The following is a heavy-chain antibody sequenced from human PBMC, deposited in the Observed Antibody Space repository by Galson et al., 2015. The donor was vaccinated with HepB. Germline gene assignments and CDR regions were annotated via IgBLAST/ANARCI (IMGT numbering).Heavy chain of an antibody. D-gene: IGHD3-22*01. V-gene: IGHV3-23*01. CDR1: GLTFSSYA. Sequence: SLRLSCAASGLTFSSYAMSWVRQAPGKGLEWVSAISGSGGSTYYADSVKGRFTISRDNSKNTLYLQMNSLRAEDTAVYYCAKADYYDSSGYLDYWGQGTLVTVSS. CDR2: ISGSGGST. CDR3: AKADYYDSSGYLDY. J-gene: IGHJ4*02.